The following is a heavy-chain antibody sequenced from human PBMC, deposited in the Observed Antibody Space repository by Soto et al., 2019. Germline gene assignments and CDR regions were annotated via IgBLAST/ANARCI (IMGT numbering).Heavy chain of an antibody. Sequence: SETLSLTCTVSGGSISSYYWSWIRQPPGKGLEWIGCIYYSGSTNYNPSLKSRVTISVDTSKNQFSLKLSSVTAADTAVYYCARHFPTYYDLWSGHLPAFDIWGQGTMVTVSS. CDR2: IYYSGST. J-gene: IGHJ3*02. CDR3: ARHFPTYYDLWSGHLPAFDI. CDR1: GGSISSYY. V-gene: IGHV4-59*08. D-gene: IGHD3-3*01.